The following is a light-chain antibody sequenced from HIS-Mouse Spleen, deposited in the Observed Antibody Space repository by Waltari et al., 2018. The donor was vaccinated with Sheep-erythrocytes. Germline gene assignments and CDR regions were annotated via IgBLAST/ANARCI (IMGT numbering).Light chain of an antibody. V-gene: IGLV2-8*01. J-gene: IGLJ1*01. CDR2: EVS. CDR3: SSYAGSNNYV. CDR1: SSDVGGYNY. Sequence: QSALTQPPSASGSPGQSVTISCTGTSSDVGGYNYVSWYQQHPGKAPKLMIYEVSKRPSGVPARVPCSKSGNTASLTVSGLQAEDEADYYCSSYAGSNNYVFGTGTKVTVL.